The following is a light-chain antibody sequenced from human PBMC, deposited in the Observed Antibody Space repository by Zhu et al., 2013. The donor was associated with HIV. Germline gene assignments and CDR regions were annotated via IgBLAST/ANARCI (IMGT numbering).Light chain of an antibody. CDR3: QQYGSSPFT. Sequence: PGERATLSCRASQSVGNNYLAWYQQKPGQAPRLLIYDASNRATGIPDRFSGSGSGTDFTLTISRLEPEDFALYYCQQYGSSPFTFGPGTKVDIK. J-gene: IGKJ3*01. CDR2: DAS. V-gene: IGKV3-20*01. CDR1: QSVGNNY.